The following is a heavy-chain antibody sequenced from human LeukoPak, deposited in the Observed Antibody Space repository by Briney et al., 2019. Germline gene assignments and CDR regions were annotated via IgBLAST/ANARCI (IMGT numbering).Heavy chain of an antibody. D-gene: IGHD6-13*01. CDR2: INPNSGGT. Sequence: ASVKVSCKASGYTFTGYYMHWVRQAPGQGLEWMGWINPNSGGTNYAQKFQGRVTMTRDTSISTAYMELSRLRSDDTALYYCAKDGNIAAVDYYYYYMDVWGKGTTVTVSS. CDR3: AKDGNIAAVDYYYYYMDV. V-gene: IGHV1-2*02. J-gene: IGHJ6*03. CDR1: GYTFTGYY.